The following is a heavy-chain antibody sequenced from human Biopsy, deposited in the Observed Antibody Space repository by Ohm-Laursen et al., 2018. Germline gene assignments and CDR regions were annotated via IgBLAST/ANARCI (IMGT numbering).Heavy chain of an antibody. D-gene: IGHD4/OR15-4a*01. CDR3: AREFTYNYGAKGALDI. CDR2: IYASETT. V-gene: IGHV4-4*07. J-gene: IGHJ3*02. Sequence: SETLSLTCPVSGGSLSGYSWNWIRQPAGKGLEWIGRIYASETTHFNPSLRSRFIMSVDTSRNQFSLRLSSVTAADTAIYYCAREFTYNYGAKGALDIWGQGTKVTVSS. CDR1: GGSLSGYS.